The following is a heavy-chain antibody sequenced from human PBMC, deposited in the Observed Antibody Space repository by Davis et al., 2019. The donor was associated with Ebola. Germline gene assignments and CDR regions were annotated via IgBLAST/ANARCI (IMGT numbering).Heavy chain of an antibody. CDR1: GGTLRTHG. CDR2: LIPIFGTP. V-gene: IGHV1-69*13. D-gene: IGHD3-3*02. CDR3: AGHGRRLAGYFDS. J-gene: IGHJ4*02. Sequence: SVKVSCKAAGGTLRTHGISWVRQAPGQGLEWMGGLIPIFGTPNYAQKFQGRVTIIADESTSTAYVELSSLKSEDTAVYYCAGHGRRLAGYFDSWGQGTLVTVSS.